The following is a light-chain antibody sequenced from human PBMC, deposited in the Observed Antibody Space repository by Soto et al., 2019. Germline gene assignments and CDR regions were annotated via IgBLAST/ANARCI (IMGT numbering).Light chain of an antibody. CDR3: SSYTSSSTPWV. Sequence: QSALTQPASVSGSPGQSINISCTGTSSDVGGYNYVSWYQHHPGKAPKFMIDEGTTRPTGVSNRVSGSKSGYTASLTISGLQAEDEADYYCSSYTSSSTPWVFGGGTKLTVL. V-gene: IGLV2-14*01. CDR1: SSDVGGYNY. CDR2: EGT. J-gene: IGLJ3*02.